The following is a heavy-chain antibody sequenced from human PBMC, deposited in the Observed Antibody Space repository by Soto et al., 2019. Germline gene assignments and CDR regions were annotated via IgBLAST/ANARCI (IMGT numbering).Heavy chain of an antibody. CDR1: GGSISSYY. D-gene: IGHD3-3*01. Sequence: PSETLSLTCTVSGGSISSYYWSWIRQPAGKGLEYIGRIYASGTTNYNPSLTSRVTMSVDAFENQFSLRLTSVTAADTAVYYCARAGGFEVVTIFDYWGRGTLVTVSS. J-gene: IGHJ4*02. CDR2: IYASGTT. CDR3: ARAGGFEVVTIFDY. V-gene: IGHV4-4*07.